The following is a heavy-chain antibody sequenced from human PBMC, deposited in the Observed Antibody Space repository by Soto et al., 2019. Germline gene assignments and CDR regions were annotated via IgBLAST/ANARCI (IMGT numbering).Heavy chain of an antibody. CDR1: GFTFSSYA. CDR2: ISGSGGST. J-gene: IGHJ4*02. Sequence: GGSLRLSCAASGFTFSSYAMSWVRQAPGKGLEWVSAISGSGGSTYYADSVRGRFTISRDNSKNTLYLQMNSLRAEDTAVYYCAKRAQQWLTPAPFDYWGQGTLVTVSS. CDR3: AKRAQQWLTPAPFDY. D-gene: IGHD6-19*01. V-gene: IGHV3-23*01.